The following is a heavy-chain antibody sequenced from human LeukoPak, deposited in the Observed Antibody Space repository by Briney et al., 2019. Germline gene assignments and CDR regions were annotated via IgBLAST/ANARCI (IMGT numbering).Heavy chain of an antibody. D-gene: IGHD3-22*01. V-gene: IGHV4-34*01. J-gene: IGHJ4*02. CDR2: INHSGST. CDR3: ARRGVYYDSSGYHYYFDY. CDR1: DGSFTDYY. Sequence: SETLSLTCAVFDGSFTDYYWAWIRQPPGKGLEWIGEINHSGSTNYNSSLKSRVTFSVDTSKNQFPLNLSSVTAADTAVYYCARRGVYYDSSGYHYYFDYWGQGTLVTVSS.